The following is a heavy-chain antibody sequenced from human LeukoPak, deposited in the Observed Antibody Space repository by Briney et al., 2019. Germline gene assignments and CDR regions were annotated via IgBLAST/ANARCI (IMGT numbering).Heavy chain of an antibody. Sequence: GGSLRLSCAASGFTFSSYSMNWVRQAPGKGLEWVSYISSSSSTIYYADSVKGRFTISRDNAKNSLYLQMNSLRAEDTAVYYCARDPDILTGYHSTLFDYWGQGTLVTVSS. CDR1: GFTFSSYS. J-gene: IGHJ4*02. CDR2: ISSSSSTI. D-gene: IGHD3-9*01. CDR3: ARDPDILTGYHSTLFDY. V-gene: IGHV3-48*04.